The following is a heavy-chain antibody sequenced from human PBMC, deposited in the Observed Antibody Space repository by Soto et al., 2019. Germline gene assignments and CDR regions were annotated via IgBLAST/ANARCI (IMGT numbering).Heavy chain of an antibody. J-gene: IGHJ6*02. V-gene: IGHV4-34*01. D-gene: IGHD3-10*01. CDR1: GGSFSGYY. CDR3: ARGSPHYGSGSYYNAYYYYGMDV. CDR2: INHSGST. Sequence: SETLSLTCAVYGGSFSGYYWSWIRQPPGKGLEWIGEINHSGSTNYNPSLKSRVTISVDTSKNQFSLKLSSVTAADTAVYYCARGSPHYGSGSYYNAYYYYGMDVWGQGTTVS.